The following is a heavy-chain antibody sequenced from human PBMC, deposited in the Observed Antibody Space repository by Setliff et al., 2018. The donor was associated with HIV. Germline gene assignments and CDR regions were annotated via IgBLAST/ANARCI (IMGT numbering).Heavy chain of an antibody. D-gene: IGHD5-18*01. J-gene: IGHJ3*02. V-gene: IGHV3-13*01. CDR1: NYSISSAYY. Sequence: ETLSLTCAVSNYSISSAYYWGWIRHPPGKGLEWVSSINSAGDTHYAGSVKGRFTISRENAKNSLYLQMNSLRAGDTAIYYCARYSNGYRAFDIWGQGTAVTVSS. CDR2: INSAGDT. CDR3: ARYSNGYRAFDI.